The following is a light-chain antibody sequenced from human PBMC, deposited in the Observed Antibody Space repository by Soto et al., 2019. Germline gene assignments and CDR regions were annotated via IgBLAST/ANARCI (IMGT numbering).Light chain of an antibody. J-gene: IGKJ1*01. CDR3: QQDGSSPWT. Sequence: VVTQSPGTLSFSPGERATLSCRSSQSVSSSYLAWYQQKPGQAPRLLIYGASSRATGIPDRFSGSGSGTDFTLTISRLEPEDFAVYYCQQDGSSPWTFGQGTKVDIK. CDR2: GAS. V-gene: IGKV3-20*01. CDR1: QSVSSSY.